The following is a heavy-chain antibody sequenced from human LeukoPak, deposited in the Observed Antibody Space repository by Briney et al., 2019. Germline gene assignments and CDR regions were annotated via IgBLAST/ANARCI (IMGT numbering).Heavy chain of an antibody. Sequence: PGRSLRLSCAASGFTFSSYAMHWVRQAPGKGLEWVAVISYDGSNKYYADSVKGRFTISRDNSKNTLYLQMNSLRAEDTAVYYCAREACSGGSCYPRLDYYYYGMDVWGQGTTVTVSS. D-gene: IGHD2-15*01. CDR1: GFTFSSYA. CDR3: AREACSGGSCYPRLDYYYYGMDV. V-gene: IGHV3-30-3*01. J-gene: IGHJ6*02. CDR2: ISYDGSNK.